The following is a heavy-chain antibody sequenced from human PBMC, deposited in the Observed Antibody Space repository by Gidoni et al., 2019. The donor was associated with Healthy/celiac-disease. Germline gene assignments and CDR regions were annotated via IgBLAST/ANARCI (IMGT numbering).Heavy chain of an antibody. V-gene: IGHV1-2*02. CDR2: INPSSGGT. CDR1: GYTFPGNY. D-gene: IGHD5-12*01. CDR3: SRGRRPYSGYDWGDY. J-gene: IGHJ4*02. Sequence: QVQLVQSGAEVKKPGASVKVSCTASGYTFPGNYMHWVRQAPGQVLEWMGWINPSSGGTNYAQKFQGRVTMTRDTSISTAYMELSRLRSNATAVYYCSRGRRPYSGYDWGDYWGQGTLVTVSS.